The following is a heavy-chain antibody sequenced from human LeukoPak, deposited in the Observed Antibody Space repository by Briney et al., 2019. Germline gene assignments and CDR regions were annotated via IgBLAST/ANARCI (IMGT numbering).Heavy chain of an antibody. CDR1: GYSFTKYW. J-gene: IGHJ4*01. Sequence: GESVKISCKASGYSFTKYWIGWVRQMPGKGLEWMGIIYPGDSDTRYSQSSQRQVTISADKSISTTYLQWSSLKASDTAMYYCARLAVAGDYFDYWGHGTLVVVSS. V-gene: IGHV5-51*01. D-gene: IGHD6-19*01. CDR3: ARLAVAGDYFDY. CDR2: IYPGDSDT.